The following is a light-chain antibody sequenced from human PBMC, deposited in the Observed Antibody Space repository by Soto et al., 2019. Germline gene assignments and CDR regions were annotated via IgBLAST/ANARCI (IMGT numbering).Light chain of an antibody. J-gene: IGKJ2*01. CDR2: GAS. CDR1: ESDSSSY. CDR3: QQYGSSPPYT. Sequence: EIVLTQSPGTLSLSPGERATLSCRASESDSSSYLAWYQQKPGQAPRLLIYGASSRATGIPDRFSGSGSGTDFTLTISRREPEDFAVYYCQQYGSSPPYTFGQGTKLEIK. V-gene: IGKV3-20*01.